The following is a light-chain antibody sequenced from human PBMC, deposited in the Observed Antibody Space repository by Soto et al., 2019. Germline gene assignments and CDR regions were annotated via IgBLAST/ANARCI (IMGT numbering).Light chain of an antibody. J-gene: IGKJ1*01. CDR3: QQSYSTPWT. Sequence: DIQMTQSPSSLSASVGDRVTITCRASQSISSYLNWYQQKPGKAPKLLIYAASSLQSGVPSRFSGSESRTDFTLTISSLQPEDFATYYCQQSYSTPWTFGQGTKVDIK. CDR1: QSISSY. V-gene: IGKV1-39*01. CDR2: AAS.